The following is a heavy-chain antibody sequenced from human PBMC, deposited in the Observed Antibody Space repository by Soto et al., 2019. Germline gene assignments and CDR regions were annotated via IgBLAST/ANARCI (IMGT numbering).Heavy chain of an antibody. CDR2: INAGNGNT. D-gene: IGHD3-10*01. J-gene: IGHJ3*02. V-gene: IGHV1-3*01. Sequence: QVQLVQSGAEVKKPGASVKVSCKASGYTLTSYAMHWVHQALGQRPKRMGLINAGNGNTKYSQKFQRRVNITRDTSASTAYMELSSLRAEDTAVYCCARYPGNLWFGELAPFDIWGQGTMVTVSS. CDR1: GYTLTSYA. CDR3: ARYPGNLWFGELAPFDI.